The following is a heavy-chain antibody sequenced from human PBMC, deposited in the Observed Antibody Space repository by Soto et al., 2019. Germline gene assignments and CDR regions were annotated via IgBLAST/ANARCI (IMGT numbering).Heavy chain of an antibody. J-gene: IGHJ4*02. CDR2: IYHNGSS. V-gene: IGHV4-4*02. CDR3: ARRWGEGRVDY. D-gene: IGHD3-10*01. Sequence: ASETLSLTCAVSGGSISSNNWWTWVRQPPGRGLEWSGEIYHNGSSNYHPSLRSRITISVEKSKNQFSLNLSSMTAADTAVYYCARRWGEGRVDYWGKGTLVTV. CDR1: GGSISSNNW.